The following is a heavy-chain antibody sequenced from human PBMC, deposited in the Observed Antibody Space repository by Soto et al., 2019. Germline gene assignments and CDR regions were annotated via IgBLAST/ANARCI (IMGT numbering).Heavy chain of an antibody. CDR2: IDYSGST. V-gene: IGHV4-61*01. J-gene: IGHJ4*02. CDR3: ARIKGSYGDY. D-gene: IGHD1-26*01. Sequence: QVQLQESGPGLVKPSETLSLTCTVSGGSVSSGSYYWSWIRQPPGKGLEWIGYIDYSGSTNYNPSLKSRVTISVDTSKNQFSLKLSSVTAADTAVYYCARIKGSYGDYWGQGTLVTVSS. CDR1: GGSVSSGSYY.